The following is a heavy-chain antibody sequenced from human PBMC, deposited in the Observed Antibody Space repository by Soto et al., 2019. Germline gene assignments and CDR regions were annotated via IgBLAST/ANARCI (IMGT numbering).Heavy chain of an antibody. D-gene: IGHD3-3*01. V-gene: IGHV3-23*01. CDR1: GFTFSSYA. J-gene: IGHJ4*02. CDR2: ISGSGGST. CDR3: AKPITIFGVVISDFDY. Sequence: EVQLLESGGGLVQPGGSLRLSCAASGFTFSSYAMSWVRQAPGNGLEWVSAISGSGGSTYYADSVKGRFTITRDNSKNTRYLQMNSLRAEDPAVYYCAKPITIFGVVISDFDYWGQGTLVNVSS.